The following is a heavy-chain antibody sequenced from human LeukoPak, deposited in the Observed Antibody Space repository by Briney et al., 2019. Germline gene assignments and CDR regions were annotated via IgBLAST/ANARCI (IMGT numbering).Heavy chain of an antibody. CDR1: GFTFSSHS. CDR2: ISSSSSYI. J-gene: IGHJ6*03. Sequence: GGSLRLSCAASGFTFSSHSMNWVRQAPGKGLEWVSSISSSSSYIYYADSVKGRFTISRDNAKNSLYLQMNSLRAEDTAVYYCARDLEDGYNPAYYYYYYYMDVWGKGTTVTVSS. D-gene: IGHD5-24*01. CDR3: ARDLEDGYNPAYYYYYYYMDV. V-gene: IGHV3-21*01.